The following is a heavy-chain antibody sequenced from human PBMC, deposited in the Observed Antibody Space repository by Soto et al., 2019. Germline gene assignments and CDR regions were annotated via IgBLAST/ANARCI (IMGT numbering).Heavy chain of an antibody. CDR1: GGSIYRSGYY. CDR3: ARAGGYCSSTSCYPIFDY. Sequence: PSETLSLTCTVSGGSIYRSGYYWGWIRQPPGRGLEWIGNIYYSGTTNYNPSLKSRVTISVDTSKNQFSLKLSSVTAADTAVYYCARAGGYCSSTSCYPIFDYWGQGTLVTVSS. D-gene: IGHD2-2*01. CDR2: IYYSGTT. V-gene: IGHV4-61*08. J-gene: IGHJ4*02.